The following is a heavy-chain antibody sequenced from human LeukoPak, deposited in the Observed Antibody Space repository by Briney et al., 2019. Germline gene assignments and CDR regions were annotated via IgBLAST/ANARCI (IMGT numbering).Heavy chain of an antibody. Sequence: SETLSLTCTVSGGSIGSYYWSWIRQPPGKGLEWVGHLSNSGSTNYNPSLKSRVTISVDTSKNQFSLKLNSVTAADTAVYYCARATETFSWFLQHWGQGTLVTVSS. D-gene: IGHD6-13*01. CDR1: GGSIGSYY. CDR3: ARATETFSWFLQH. V-gene: IGHV4-59*01. CDR2: LSNSGST. J-gene: IGHJ1*01.